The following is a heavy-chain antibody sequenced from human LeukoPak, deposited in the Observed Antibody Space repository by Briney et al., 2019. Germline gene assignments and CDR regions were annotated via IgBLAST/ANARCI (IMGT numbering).Heavy chain of an antibody. V-gene: IGHV3-23*01. Sequence: GGSLRLSCAASGFNVSSNYMTWVRQAPGKGLEWVSGISPNGVITYYADSVKGRFTISRDNSKGTVYLQMNSLRPEDTAVYYCAKDDAWLQYGNWGRGTLVTVSS. D-gene: IGHD5-24*01. CDR1: GFNVSSNY. CDR2: ISPNGVIT. J-gene: IGHJ4*02. CDR3: AKDDAWLQYGN.